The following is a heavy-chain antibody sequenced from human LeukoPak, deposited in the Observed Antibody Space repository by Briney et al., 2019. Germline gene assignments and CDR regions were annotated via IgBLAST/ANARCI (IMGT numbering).Heavy chain of an antibody. Sequence: SETLSLTCTVSGGSISSSSYYWGWIRQPPGKGLEWIGSIYYSGSTNYNPSLKSRVTMSVDTSKNQFSLKLSSVTAADTAVYYCARVMHSSGWYYFDYWGQGTLVTVSS. CDR3: ARVMHSSGWYYFDY. V-gene: IGHV4-39*07. D-gene: IGHD6-19*01. CDR1: GGSISSSSYY. CDR2: IYYSGST. J-gene: IGHJ4*02.